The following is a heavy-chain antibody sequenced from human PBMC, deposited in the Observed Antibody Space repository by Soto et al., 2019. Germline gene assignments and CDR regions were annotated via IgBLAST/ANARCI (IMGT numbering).Heavy chain of an antibody. CDR3: SRVFGSSWNQAFFDY. J-gene: IGHJ4*02. CDR1: GFTFSDHY. CDR2: SRNKAHTYTT. V-gene: IGHV3-72*01. Sequence: EVQLVESGGALAQPGGSLRLSCAASGFTFSDHYMDWVRQAPGKGLEWVGRSRNKAHTYTTEYAASVKGRFTISRDDSKDSLFLQMNILKTEDTAVYYCSRVFGSSWNQAFFDYWGQGTLVTVSS. D-gene: IGHD6-13*01.